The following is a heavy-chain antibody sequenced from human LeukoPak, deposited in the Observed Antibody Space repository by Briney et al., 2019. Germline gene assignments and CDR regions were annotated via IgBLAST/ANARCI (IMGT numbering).Heavy chain of an antibody. Sequence: GGSLRLSCAASGFTFRSFSMNWVRRAPGKGLEWVSFISSSSSTKYYADSVEGRFTISRDNAKDSLYLQMNGLRAEDTAVYYCARDPPNEYNYGYVVDYWGQGALVTVSS. CDR1: GFTFRSFS. D-gene: IGHD5-18*01. CDR3: ARDPPNEYNYGYVVDY. V-gene: IGHV3-48*01. J-gene: IGHJ4*02. CDR2: ISSSSSTK.